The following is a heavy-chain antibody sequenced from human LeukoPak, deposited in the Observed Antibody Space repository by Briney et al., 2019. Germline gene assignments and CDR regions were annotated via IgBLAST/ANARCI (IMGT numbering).Heavy chain of an antibody. D-gene: IGHD4-17*01. V-gene: IGHV4-59*06. CDR2: IYYSGST. CDR1: GGSISSYY. J-gene: IGHJ4*02. CDR3: ARDRSPYGDALDY. Sequence: PSETLSLTCTVSGGSISSYYWSWIRQHPGKGLEWIGYIYYSGSTYYNPSLKSRVTISVDTSKNQFSLKLSSVTAADTAVYYCARDRSPYGDALDYWGQGTLVTVSS.